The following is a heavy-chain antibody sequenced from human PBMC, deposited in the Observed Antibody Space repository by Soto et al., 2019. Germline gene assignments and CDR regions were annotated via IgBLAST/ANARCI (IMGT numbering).Heavy chain of an antibody. V-gene: IGHV4-59*01. D-gene: IGHD4-17*01. J-gene: IGHJ4*02. CDR1: GGSIGSYY. Sequence: TSETLSLTCTVSGGSIGSYYWSWIRQPPGKGLEWIGYIYYSGSTNYNPSLKSRVTISVDTSKNQFSLKLSSVTAADTAVYYCARARGNYGDYAADYWGQGTLVTVS. CDR2: IYYSGST. CDR3: ARARGNYGDYAADY.